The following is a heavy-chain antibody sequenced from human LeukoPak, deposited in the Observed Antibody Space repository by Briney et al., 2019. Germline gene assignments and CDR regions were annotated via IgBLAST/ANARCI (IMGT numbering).Heavy chain of an antibody. CDR3: ASTYYYGSGHSAFDY. D-gene: IGHD3-10*01. CDR1: GGSISSYY. J-gene: IGHJ4*02. Sequence: SETLSLTCTVSGGSISSYYWSWIRQPAGKGLEWIGRIYTSGSTNYNPSLKSRVTMSVDTSKNQFSLKLSSVTAADTAVYYCASTYYYGSGHSAFDYWGQGTLVTVSS. CDR2: IYTSGST. V-gene: IGHV4-4*07.